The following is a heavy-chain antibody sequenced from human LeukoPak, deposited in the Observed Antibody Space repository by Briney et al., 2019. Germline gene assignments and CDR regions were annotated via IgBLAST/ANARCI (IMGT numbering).Heavy chain of an antibody. CDR3: ARAPCHYYDSSGYYCRVPDY. CDR1: GGTFSSYA. V-gene: IGHV1-69*04. Sequence: ASVKVSCKASGGTFSSYAISWVRQAPGQGLEWMGRIIPILGIANYAQKFQGRVTITADKSTSTAYMELSSLRSEDTAVYYCARAPCHYYDSSGYYCRVPDYWGQGTLVTVSS. CDR2: IIPILGIA. D-gene: IGHD3-22*01. J-gene: IGHJ4*02.